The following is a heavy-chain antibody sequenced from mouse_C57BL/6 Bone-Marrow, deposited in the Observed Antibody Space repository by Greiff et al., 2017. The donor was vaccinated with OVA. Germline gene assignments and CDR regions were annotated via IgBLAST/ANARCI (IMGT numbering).Heavy chain of an antibody. CDR2: IDPSDSYT. J-gene: IGHJ4*01. CDR3: ARTYSNYGGAMDY. V-gene: IGHV1-50*01. Sequence: QVQLQQPGAELVKPGASVKLSCKASGYPFTSYRMQWVKQRPGQGLEWIGEIDPSDSYTNYNQKFKGKATLTVDTSSSTAYMQLSSLTSEDSAVYYGARTYSNYGGAMDYWGQGTSVTVSS. CDR1: GYPFTSYR. D-gene: IGHD2-5*01.